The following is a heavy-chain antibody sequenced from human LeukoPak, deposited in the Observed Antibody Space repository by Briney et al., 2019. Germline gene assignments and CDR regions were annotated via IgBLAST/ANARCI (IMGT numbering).Heavy chain of an antibody. CDR1: GGSTISYY. CDR3: ARSRGAYRFFDY. CDR2: IYYSGTT. D-gene: IGHD1-14*01. V-gene: IGHV4-59*01. J-gene: IGHJ4*02. Sequence: SETLSLTCTVSGGSTISYYGRGIRQPPGRGLEWIGYIYYSGTTDYNPSLKSRVTISVDTSNNQFSLKVSSVTAADTAVYYCARSRGAYRFFDYWGQGTLVPVSS.